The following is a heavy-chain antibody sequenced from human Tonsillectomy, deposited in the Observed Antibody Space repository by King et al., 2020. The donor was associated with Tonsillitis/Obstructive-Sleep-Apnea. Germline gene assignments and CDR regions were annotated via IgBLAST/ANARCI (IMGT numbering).Heavy chain of an antibody. CDR2: INPSGGST. CDR1: GYTFTSYY. CDR3: ARDPPNSGYYRYYYYYYMDV. D-gene: IGHD3-22*01. J-gene: IGHJ6*03. Sequence: QLVPSGAEVKKPGASVKVSCKASGYTFTSYYMPWVRQAPGQGLEWMGIINPSGGSTSYAQKFQGRVTMTRDTSTSTVYMELSSLRSEDTAVYYCARDPPNSGYYRYYYYYYMDVWGKGTTVTVSS. V-gene: IGHV1-46*01.